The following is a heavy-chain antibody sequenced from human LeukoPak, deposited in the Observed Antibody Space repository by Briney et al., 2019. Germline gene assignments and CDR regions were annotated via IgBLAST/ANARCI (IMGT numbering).Heavy chain of an antibody. V-gene: IGHV4-30-4*01. D-gene: IGHD3-10*01. CDR3: ARETYYYGSSYVDY. Sequence: SETLSLTCTVSGGSISSGDYYWSWIRQPPGKGLEWIGYIFYSGSTYYNPSLKSRVTISVDTSKKQFSLKLSSVTAADTAVYYCARETYYYGSSYVDYWGRGTLVTVSS. CDR2: IFYSGST. J-gene: IGHJ4*02. CDR1: GGSISSGDYY.